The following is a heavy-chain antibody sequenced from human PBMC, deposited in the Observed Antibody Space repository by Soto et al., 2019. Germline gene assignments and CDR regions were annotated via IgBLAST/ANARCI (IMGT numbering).Heavy chain of an antibody. Sequence: EVQLVESGGGLVKPGGSLRLSCAASGFTFSSYSMNWVRQAPGKGLEWVSSISSSSSYIYYADSVKGRFTISRDNAKNSLYLQMNSLRAEDTAVYYCARGRIFGVVTKPPPDYWGRGTLVTVSS. D-gene: IGHD3-3*01. CDR3: ARGRIFGVVTKPPPDY. J-gene: IGHJ4*02. CDR1: GFTFSSYS. CDR2: ISSSSSYI. V-gene: IGHV3-21*01.